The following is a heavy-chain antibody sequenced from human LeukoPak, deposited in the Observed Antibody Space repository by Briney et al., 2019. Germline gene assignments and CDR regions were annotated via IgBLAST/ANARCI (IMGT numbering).Heavy chain of an antibody. J-gene: IGHJ2*01. CDR3: TRPYCSSTSCYPRYWYFDL. V-gene: IGHV3-49*04. CDR2: IRSKAYGGTT. Sequence: GGSLRLSCTASGFTFGDYAMSWVRQAPGKGQEWVGFIRSKAYGGTTEYAASVKGRFTISRDDSKSIAYLQMNSLKTEDTAVYYCTRPYCSSTSCYPRYWYFDLWGRGTLVTVSS. CDR1: GFTFGDYA. D-gene: IGHD2-2*01.